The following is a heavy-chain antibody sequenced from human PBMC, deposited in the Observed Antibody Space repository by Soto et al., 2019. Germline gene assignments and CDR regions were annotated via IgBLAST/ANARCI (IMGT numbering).Heavy chain of an antibody. Sequence: EVPLVESGGGLVKPGGSLRLSCAASGFTFTNAWMNWVRQAPGKGLEWVGRIKSKTDGGTTDYAAPVKGRFTISRDDSKNTLYLQMNSLKTEDTAVYYCSTDTSTYLYCSGGTCQLHNDYWGQGTLVTVSS. CDR3: STDTSTYLYCSGGTCQLHNDY. V-gene: IGHV3-15*07. D-gene: IGHD2-15*01. CDR1: GFTFTNAW. CDR2: IKSKTDGGTT. J-gene: IGHJ4*02.